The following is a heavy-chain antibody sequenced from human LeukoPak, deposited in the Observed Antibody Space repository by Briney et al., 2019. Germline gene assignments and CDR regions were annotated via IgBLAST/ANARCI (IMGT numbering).Heavy chain of an antibody. CDR2: ISGNGVGT. V-gene: IGHV3-23*01. Sequence: GGSLRLSCAASGFTFSRNAMNWVRQAPGKGLEWVASISGNGVGTYHADSVKGRFNISRDNSKNTLYLQMNSLRTEDTAVYHCAKDANYFDSGSYLIPFDFWGQGTLVTVSS. D-gene: IGHD3-22*01. CDR3: AKDANYFDSGSYLIPFDF. J-gene: IGHJ4*02. CDR1: GFTFSRNA.